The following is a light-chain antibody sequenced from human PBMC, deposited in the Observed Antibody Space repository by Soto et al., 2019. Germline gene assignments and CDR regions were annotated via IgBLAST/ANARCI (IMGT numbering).Light chain of an antibody. Sequence: EIVLTQSPGILSLSPGERASLSCGASQSISSSFLAWYQQKPGQAPRLLMYGASSRATGIPDRLSGSGSGTDFTLTISRLEPEDFAVYYCQQYGSSPITFGQGTRLEIK. CDR2: GAS. CDR1: QSISSSF. J-gene: IGKJ5*01. V-gene: IGKV3-20*01. CDR3: QQYGSSPIT.